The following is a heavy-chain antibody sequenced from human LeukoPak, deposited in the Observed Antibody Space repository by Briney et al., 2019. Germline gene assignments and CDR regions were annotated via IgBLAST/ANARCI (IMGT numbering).Heavy chain of an antibody. V-gene: IGHV4-59*01. D-gene: IGHD3-10*01. CDR1: GGSISSYY. J-gene: IGHJ6*03. CDR3: ARTTTVRGTYYMDV. CDR2: IYYSGST. Sequence: SVTLSLTCTVSGGSISSYYWSWIRQPPGKGLEWIGYIYYSGSTNYNPSLKSRVTISVDTSKNRFSLKLRSVTAADTAVYYCARTTTVRGTYYMDVWGKGTTVTVSS.